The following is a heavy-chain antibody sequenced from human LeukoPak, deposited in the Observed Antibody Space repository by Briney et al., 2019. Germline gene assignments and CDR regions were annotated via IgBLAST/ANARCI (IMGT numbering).Heavy chain of an antibody. CDR1: GFPFSSYW. CDR3: TTENWYVFEN. Sequence: GGSLTLPCAASGFPFSSYWMAWVRQAPGKGLEWVATITLDGSDSYYVDSVKGRFTVSRDNAKNSLYLQMKSLRAEDTAVFYCTTENWYVFENWGQGALVTVSS. V-gene: IGHV3-7*04. CDR2: ITLDGSDS. J-gene: IGHJ4*02. D-gene: IGHD1-1*01.